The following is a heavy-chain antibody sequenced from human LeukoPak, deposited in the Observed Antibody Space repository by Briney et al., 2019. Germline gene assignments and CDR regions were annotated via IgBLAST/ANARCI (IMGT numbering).Heavy chain of an antibody. CDR3: ARVGSGSPKGGRWFDR. CDR1: GYTFTSYG. Sequence: WAAVTVSCKASGYTFTSYGISWVRQAPGQGLEWMGWISAYNGNTNYAQKLQGRVTMTTDTSTSTAYMELRSLRSDDTAVYYCARVGSGSPKGGRWFDRWGQGTLVTVSS. V-gene: IGHV1-18*01. CDR2: ISAYNGNT. D-gene: IGHD3-10*01. J-gene: IGHJ5*02.